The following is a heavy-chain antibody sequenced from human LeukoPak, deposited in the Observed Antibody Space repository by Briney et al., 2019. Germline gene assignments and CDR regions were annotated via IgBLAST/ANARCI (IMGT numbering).Heavy chain of an antibody. Sequence: GSSVKVSCKASGYTFNRYYMLWVRQAPGQRLEWMGGFNPNSGGTNYAQKFQGRVTMTRDTSISTAYMELSRLRSDDTAVYYCARDNQYYDFWSPYYYMDVWGKGTTVTVSS. J-gene: IGHJ6*03. CDR3: ARDNQYYDFWSPYYYMDV. CDR2: FNPNSGGT. D-gene: IGHD3-3*01. CDR1: GYTFNRYY. V-gene: IGHV1-2*02.